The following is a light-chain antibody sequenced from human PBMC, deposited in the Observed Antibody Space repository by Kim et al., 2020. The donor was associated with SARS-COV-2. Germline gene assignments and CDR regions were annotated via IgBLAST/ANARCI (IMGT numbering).Light chain of an antibody. CDR3: QQYGSSPLT. J-gene: IGKJ4*01. CDR2: GAS. V-gene: IGKV3-20*01. CDR1: QRVSSSY. Sequence: SPVERPTLSCRASQRVSSSYLAWYQQKPGQAPRLLIYGASSRATGIPDRFSGSGSGTDFTLTISRLEPEDFAVYYCQQYGSSPLTFGGGTKVEIK.